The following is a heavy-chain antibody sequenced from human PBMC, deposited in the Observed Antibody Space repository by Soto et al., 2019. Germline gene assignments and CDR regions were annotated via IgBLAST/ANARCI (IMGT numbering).Heavy chain of an antibody. CDR3: ARDDLELGAIYDY. D-gene: IGHD1-7*01. Sequence: ASVKVSCKASGGTFSSYTISWVRQAPGQGLEWMGRIIPILGVANYAQKFQGRVTITADKSTSTAYMELSSLRSEDTAVYYCARDDLELGAIYDYWGQGTLVTVSS. V-gene: IGHV1-69*04. J-gene: IGHJ4*02. CDR1: GGTFSSYT. CDR2: IIPILGVA.